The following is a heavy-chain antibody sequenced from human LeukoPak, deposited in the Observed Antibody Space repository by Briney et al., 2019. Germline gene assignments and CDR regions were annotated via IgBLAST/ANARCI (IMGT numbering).Heavy chain of an antibody. CDR1: GASIGGRNYY. CDR3: ARNGSPFSWDYYYLDA. D-gene: IGHD3-10*01. Sequence: SETLSLTCTVSGASIGGRNYYWVCIRQPPGKGLEWESDMFCTGNNYYNPSLKGRVTISMDTSQNHLSLELSSVTAADTAVYYCARNGSPFSWDYYYLDAWGKGTTVIVSS. CDR2: MFCTGNN. V-gene: IGHV4-39*02. J-gene: IGHJ6*03.